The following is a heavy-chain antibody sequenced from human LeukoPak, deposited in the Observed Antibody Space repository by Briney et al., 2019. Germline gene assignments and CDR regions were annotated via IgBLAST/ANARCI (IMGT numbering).Heavy chain of an antibody. V-gene: IGHV3-7*05. D-gene: IGHD6-19*01. Sequence: PGGSLRLSCAASGFTFSNYYMTWVRQAPGKGLGWVANIEQDGSEKYYVDSVKGRFTISRDNAKNSLFLQMDSLRPEDTAVYYCARDRVIQGYSSGWLFDYWGQGTLVTVSS. CDR1: GFTFSNYY. J-gene: IGHJ4*02. CDR2: IEQDGSEK. CDR3: ARDRVIQGYSSGWLFDY.